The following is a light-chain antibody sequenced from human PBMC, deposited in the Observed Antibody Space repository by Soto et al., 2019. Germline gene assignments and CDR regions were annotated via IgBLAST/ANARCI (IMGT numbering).Light chain of an antibody. CDR2: DAS. V-gene: IGKV3-11*01. J-gene: IGKJ3*01. Sequence: EIVLTQSPATLSLSPGERATLSCRASQSVSSYLAWYQQKPGQAPRLLIYDASNRATGIPARFSGSGSGTDFTLTISSLETEDFAVYYCQQRSNWPRFTFGHGTKVAIK. CDR3: QQRSNWPRFT. CDR1: QSVSSY.